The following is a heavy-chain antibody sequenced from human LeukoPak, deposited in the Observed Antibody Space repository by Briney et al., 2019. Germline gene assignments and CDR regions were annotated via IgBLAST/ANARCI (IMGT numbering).Heavy chain of an antibody. CDR3: ARDRLLYYYDSGPTGHFQH. CDR2: IKQDGSEK. V-gene: IGHV3-7*01. CDR1: GFTFSSYW. D-gene: IGHD3-22*01. J-gene: IGHJ1*01. Sequence: GGSLRLSCAASGFTFSSYWMSWVRQAPGKGLEWVANIKQDGSEKYYVDSVKGRFTISRDNAKNSLYLQMSSLRADDTAVYYCARDRLLYYYDSGPTGHFQHWGQGTLVTVSS.